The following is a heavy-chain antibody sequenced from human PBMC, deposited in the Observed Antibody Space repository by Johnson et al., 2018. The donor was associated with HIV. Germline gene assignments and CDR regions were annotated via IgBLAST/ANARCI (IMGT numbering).Heavy chain of an antibody. D-gene: IGHD1-26*01. Sequence: QVQLVESGGGLVQPGGSLRLSCAASGFAFSDCYMSWIRQAPGKGLEWISYISSSDSTIYYADSVKGRFTISRDNANNSLYLQMNSLRAEDTAVYYCARDSERGFDIWGQGTMVTVSS. CDR2: ISSSDSTI. CDR3: ARDSERGFDI. J-gene: IGHJ3*02. V-gene: IGHV3-11*04. CDR1: GFAFSDCY.